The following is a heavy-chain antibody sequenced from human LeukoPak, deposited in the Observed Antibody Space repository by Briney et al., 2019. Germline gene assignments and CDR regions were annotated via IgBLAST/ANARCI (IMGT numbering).Heavy chain of an antibody. V-gene: IGHV4-59*10. Sequence: SETLSLTCAVYGGSFSSYYWSWIRQPAGKGLEWIGRIYTSGSTNYNPSLKSRVTMSVDTSKNQFSLKLSSVTAADTAVYYCARYWVGATINWFDPWGQGTLVTVSS. J-gene: IGHJ5*02. CDR3: ARYWVGATINWFDP. CDR1: GGSFSSYY. D-gene: IGHD1-26*01. CDR2: IYTSGST.